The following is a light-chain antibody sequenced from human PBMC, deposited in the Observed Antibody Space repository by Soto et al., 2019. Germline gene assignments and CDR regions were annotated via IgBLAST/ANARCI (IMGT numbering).Light chain of an antibody. J-gene: IGLJ1*01. V-gene: IGLV1-51*01. CDR2: DNN. Sequence: QSVLTQPPSVSAAPGQKVTISCSGSSSNIGNNYVSWYQQLPGAAPKLLIYDNNKRPSGIPDRFSGSKSGTSATLGITGLQTGDEADYYCGTWYRSMSAGGVFGNGTKVTVL. CDR1: SSNIGNNY. CDR3: GTWYRSMSAGGV.